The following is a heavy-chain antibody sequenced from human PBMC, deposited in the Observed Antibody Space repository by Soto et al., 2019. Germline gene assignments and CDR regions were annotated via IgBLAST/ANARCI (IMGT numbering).Heavy chain of an antibody. CDR2: INWNSGSI. CDR3: VKDESINWYSGHFRH. CDR1: GFTFDDYA. Sequence: DVQLVESGGGLVQPGRSLRLSCAASGFTFDDYAMHWVRQVPGKGLEWVSGINWNSGSIGYVDSVKGRFAISRDNAKNSLHLQMNSLRAEDTAFYYCVKDESINWYSGHFRHWGQGTLVTVSS. J-gene: IGHJ1*01. D-gene: IGHD6-13*01. V-gene: IGHV3-9*01.